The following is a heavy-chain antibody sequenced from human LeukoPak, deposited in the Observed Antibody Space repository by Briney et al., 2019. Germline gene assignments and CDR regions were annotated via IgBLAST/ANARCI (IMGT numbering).Heavy chain of an antibody. Sequence: PSETLSLTCTVSGGSISSYYWSWIRQPPGKGLEWIGYIYYSGSTNYNPSLKSRVAISVDTSKNQFSLKLSSVTAADTAVYYCARVVGATSQDTFDIWGQGTMVTVSS. CDR2: IYYSGST. J-gene: IGHJ3*02. D-gene: IGHD1-26*01. CDR1: GGSISSYY. CDR3: ARVVGATSQDTFDI. V-gene: IGHV4-59*01.